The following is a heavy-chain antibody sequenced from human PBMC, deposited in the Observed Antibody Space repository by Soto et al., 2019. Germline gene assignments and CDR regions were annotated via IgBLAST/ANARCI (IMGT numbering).Heavy chain of an antibody. CDR2: ISGSGDST. J-gene: IGHJ4*02. CDR3: AKDVSSTSRKYYFDY. Sequence: PVESLRISCAASGFTFSSYAMSWVRQAPGKGLEWVSAISGSGDSTQYEDSVKGRFNISSVNCKNTPYLKMNSLGAEDTAVYYCAKDVSSTSRKYYFDYWGQGTLVTVSS. V-gene: IGHV3-23*01. CDR1: GFTFSSYA. D-gene: IGHD2-2*01.